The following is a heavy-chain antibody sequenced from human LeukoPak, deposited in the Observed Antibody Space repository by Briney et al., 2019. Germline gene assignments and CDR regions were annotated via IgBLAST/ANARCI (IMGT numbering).Heavy chain of an antibody. CDR3: AKRSPSGGFDY. V-gene: IGHV3-30*18. CDR2: ISYDGSNK. CDR1: GFTFSSYG. Sequence: PGRSLRLSCAASGFTFSSYGMHWVRQAPGKGLEWVAVISYDGSNKYYADSVKGRFTISRDNTKNTLYLQMNSLRAEDTAVYYCAKRSPSGGFDYWGQGTLVTVSS. J-gene: IGHJ4*02. D-gene: IGHD3-10*01.